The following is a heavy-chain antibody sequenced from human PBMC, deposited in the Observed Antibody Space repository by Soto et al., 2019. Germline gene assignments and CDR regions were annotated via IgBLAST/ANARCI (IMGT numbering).Heavy chain of an antibody. Sequence: GGSLRLSSSASGFTFSSYSMHWVRQAPGKGLEYVSAISSNGGSTYYADSVKGRFTISRDNSKNTLYLQMSSLRAEDTAVYYCVKAHGYDFDYWGQGTLVTVSS. CDR1: GFTFSSYS. J-gene: IGHJ4*02. CDR3: VKAHGYDFDY. CDR2: ISSNGGST. V-gene: IGHV3-64D*06. D-gene: IGHD5-12*01.